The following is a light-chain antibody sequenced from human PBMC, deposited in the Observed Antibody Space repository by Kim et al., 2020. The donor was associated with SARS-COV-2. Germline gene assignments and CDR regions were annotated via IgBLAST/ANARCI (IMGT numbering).Light chain of an antibody. Sequence: EIVLTQSPGTLSLSPGERATLSCRASQSVNSNFLVWYQQKPGQAPRLLIYAASHRATGIPDRFSGSGSGTDFTLTVSRLEPEDFAVYHCQQYGNSPWTFGQGTKLEI. V-gene: IGKV3-20*01. CDR3: QQYGNSPWT. J-gene: IGKJ1*01. CDR1: QSVNSNF. CDR2: AAS.